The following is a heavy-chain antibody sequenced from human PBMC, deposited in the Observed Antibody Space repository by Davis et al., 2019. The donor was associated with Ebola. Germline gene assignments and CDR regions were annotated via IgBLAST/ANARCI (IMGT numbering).Heavy chain of an antibody. Sequence: SETLSLTCSVSGGPINSFLWTWIRQPPGKGLDWVGCLFYNGDTKYNPALESRVTISVDTSKNQFSLRLSSVTAADTAMYYCVKDDVTPGRFNYWGQGSLVTVSS. CDR2: LFYNGDT. D-gene: IGHD4-23*01. CDR1: GGPINSFL. V-gene: IGHV4-59*12. CDR3: VKDDVTPGRFNY. J-gene: IGHJ4*02.